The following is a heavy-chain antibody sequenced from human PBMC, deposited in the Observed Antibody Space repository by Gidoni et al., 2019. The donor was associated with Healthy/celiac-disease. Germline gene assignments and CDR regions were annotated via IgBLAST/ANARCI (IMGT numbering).Heavy chain of an antibody. CDR3: ARALAHYYDSSGLTYNWFDP. CDR1: GGTFSSYA. D-gene: IGHD3-22*01. CDR2: IIPIFGTA. J-gene: IGHJ5*02. Sequence: QVQLVQSGAEVKTPGSSVKVSCKASGGTFSSYAISWVRQAPGQGLEWMGGIIPIFGTANYAQKFQGRVTITADESTSTAYMELSSLRSEDTAVYYCARALAHYYDSSGLTYNWFDPWGQGTLVTVSS. V-gene: IGHV1-69*01.